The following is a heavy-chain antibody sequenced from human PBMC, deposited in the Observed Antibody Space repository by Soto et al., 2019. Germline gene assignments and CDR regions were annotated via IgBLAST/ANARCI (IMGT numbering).Heavy chain of an antibody. V-gene: IGHV4-31*03. D-gene: IGHD3-22*01. Sequence: PSETLSLTCTVSGGSISSGGYYWSWIRQHPGKGLEWIGYIYYSGSTYYNPSLKSRVTISVDTSKNQFSLKLSSVTAADTAVYYCARDQTNYYYDSSGYSHWGQGTLVTVSS. CDR3: ARDQTNYYYDSSGYSH. CDR2: IYYSGST. CDR1: GGSISSGGYY. J-gene: IGHJ4*02.